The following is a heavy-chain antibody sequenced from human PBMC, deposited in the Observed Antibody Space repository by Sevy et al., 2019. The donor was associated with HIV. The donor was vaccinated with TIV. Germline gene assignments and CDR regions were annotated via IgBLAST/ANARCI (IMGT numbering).Heavy chain of an antibody. V-gene: IGHV3-7*03. D-gene: IGHD6-13*01. Sequence: GGSLRLSCSASGFTLSSYWMSWVRQAPGKGLEWVANIKQDGSEKYYVDSVKGRFTISRDNAKNSLYLQMNSLRAEDTAVYYCARDLGYSTRGFDYWGQGTLVTVSS. J-gene: IGHJ4*02. CDR2: IKQDGSEK. CDR3: ARDLGYSTRGFDY. CDR1: GFTLSSYW.